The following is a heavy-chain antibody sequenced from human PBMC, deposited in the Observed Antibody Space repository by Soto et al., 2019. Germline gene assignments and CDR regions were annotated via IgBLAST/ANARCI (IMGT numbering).Heavy chain of an antibody. CDR3: ARGVQFGYCSGGSCQGELLNFDY. V-gene: IGHV4-34*01. Sequence: SETLSLTCAVYGGSFSGYYWSWIRQPPGKGLEWIGEINHSGSTNYNPSLKSRVTISVDTSKNQFSLKLSSVTAADTAVYYCARGVQFGYCSGGSCQGELLNFDYWGQGTLVTVSS. J-gene: IGHJ4*02. D-gene: IGHD2-15*01. CDR2: INHSGST. CDR1: GGSFSGYY.